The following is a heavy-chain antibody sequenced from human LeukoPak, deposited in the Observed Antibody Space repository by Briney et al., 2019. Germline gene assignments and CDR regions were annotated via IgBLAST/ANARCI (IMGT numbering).Heavy chain of an antibody. J-gene: IGHJ4*02. V-gene: IGHV3-23*01. D-gene: IGHD4-11*01. Sequence: HPGGSLRLSCAVSGFTFSSYAMSWVRQAPGKGLEWVSGISGSSGGTYYAESVKGRFIISRDSSQNTLYLQMHSLKVEDTAMYYCARRRLQIDYWGQGTLVTVSS. CDR3: ARRRLQIDY. CDR2: ISGSSGGT. CDR1: GFTFSSYA.